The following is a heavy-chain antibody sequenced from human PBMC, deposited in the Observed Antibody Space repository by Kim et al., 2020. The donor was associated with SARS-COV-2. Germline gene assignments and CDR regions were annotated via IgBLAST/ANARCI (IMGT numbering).Heavy chain of an antibody. CDR1: GGTFSSYA. V-gene: IGHV1-69*13. Sequence: SVKVSCKASGGTFSSYAISWVRQAPGQGLEWMGGIIPIFGTANYAQKFQGRVTITADESTSTAYMELSSLRSEDTAVYYCARCGDYGDYDEDYYYGMDVWGQGTTVTVSS. CDR2: IIPIFGTA. D-gene: IGHD4-17*01. CDR3: ARCGDYGDYDEDYYYGMDV. J-gene: IGHJ6*02.